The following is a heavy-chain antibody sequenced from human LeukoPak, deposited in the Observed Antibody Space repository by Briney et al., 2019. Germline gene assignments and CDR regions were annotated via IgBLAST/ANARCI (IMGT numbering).Heavy chain of an antibody. D-gene: IGHD6-13*01. V-gene: IGHV1-18*01. J-gene: IGHJ4*02. CDR3: ARVGPSSSPYYFDY. Sequence: ASVKVSCRASGCTFISYGISWVRQAPGQGLEWMGWISPYNGNTNYAQKLQGRVTMTTDASTSTAYMELRSLGSDDTAMYYCARVGPSSSPYYFDYWGQGTLVTVSS. CDR1: GCTFISYG. CDR2: ISPYNGNT.